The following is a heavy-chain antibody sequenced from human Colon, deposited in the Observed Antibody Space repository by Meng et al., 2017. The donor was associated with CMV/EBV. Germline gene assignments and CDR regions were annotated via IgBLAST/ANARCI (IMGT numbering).Heavy chain of an antibody. D-gene: IGHD1-26*01. Sequence: EVKCVGPGGGAVHRGRTLSLLCQAPVLVLGIFGFTWVPKSRGGGLLWVSRIDNYGTITSYADSVKGRFTISRDNSKNTLYLQIDSLRVDDSAVYYCGRDLSGERDHWGQGTLVTVSS. V-gene: IGHV3-74*01. CDR1: VLVLGIFG. J-gene: IGHJ4*02. CDR2: IDNYGTIT. CDR3: GRDLSGERDH.